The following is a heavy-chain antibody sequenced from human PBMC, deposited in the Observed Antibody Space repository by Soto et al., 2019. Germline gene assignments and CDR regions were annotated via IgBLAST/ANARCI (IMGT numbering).Heavy chain of an antibody. Sequence: VASVKVSCKASGYTFTSYGISWVRQAPGQGLEWMGWISAYNGNTNYAQKLQGRVTMTTDTSTSTAYMELRSLRSDDTAVYYCARDRDYDFWSGYYTSDPWGQGTLVTVSS. J-gene: IGHJ5*02. CDR1: GYTFTSYG. V-gene: IGHV1-18*01. CDR3: ARDRDYDFWSGYYTSDP. CDR2: ISAYNGNT. D-gene: IGHD3-3*01.